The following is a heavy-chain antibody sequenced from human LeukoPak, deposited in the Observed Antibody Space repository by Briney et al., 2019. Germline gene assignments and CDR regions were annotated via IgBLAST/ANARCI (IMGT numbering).Heavy chain of an antibody. CDR3: AAAPVPAAHYYFDY. D-gene: IGHD2-2*01. CDR1: GFTFTSSA. J-gene: IGHJ4*02. CDR2: IVVGSGNT. Sequence: RASVKVSCKASGFTFTSSAMQWVRQARGQRLEWIGWIVVGSGNTNYAQKFQERVTITRDMSTSTAYMELSSLRSEDTAVYYCAAAPVPAAHYYFDYGGQETLVTVPS. V-gene: IGHV1-58*02.